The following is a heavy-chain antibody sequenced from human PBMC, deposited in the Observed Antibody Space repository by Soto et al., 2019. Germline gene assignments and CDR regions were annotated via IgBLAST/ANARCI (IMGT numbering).Heavy chain of an antibody. CDR2: VGGSGSDT. CDR1: AINFRSYA. D-gene: IGHD3-3*01. J-gene: IGHJ4*02. V-gene: IGHV3-23*01. CDR3: AKRQSFDFWSGYLPFFDY. Sequence: GGSLRLSCSASAINFRSYAMSWVRQAPGKGLEWVSAVGGSGSDTYYADSVKGRFTISRDDSKNTLYLHMSSLRVEDTAIYYCAKRQSFDFWSGYLPFFDYWGQGTPVTVSS.